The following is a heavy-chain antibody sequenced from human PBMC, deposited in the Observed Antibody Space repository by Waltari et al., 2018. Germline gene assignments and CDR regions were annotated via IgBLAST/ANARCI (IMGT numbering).Heavy chain of an antibody. CDR1: GFTVSSNY. V-gene: IGHV3-53*01. J-gene: IGHJ6*02. CDR3: ARARGYCSSTSCNEDYYYYGMDV. Sequence: EVQLVESGGGLIQPGGSLRLSGAASGFTVSSNYMSWVRQAPGKGLEWVSVIYSGGSTYYADSVKGRFTISRDNSKNTLYLQMNSLRAEDTAVYYCARARGYCSSTSCNEDYYYYGMDVWGQGPTV. D-gene: IGHD2-2*01. CDR2: IYSGGST.